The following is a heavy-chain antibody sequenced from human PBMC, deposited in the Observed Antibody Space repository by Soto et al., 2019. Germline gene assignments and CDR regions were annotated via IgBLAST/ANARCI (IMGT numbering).Heavy chain of an antibody. CDR1: GFTFSSYA. J-gene: IGHJ4*02. CDR2: ISGSGAST. CDR3: AKGATVTTPQWSVYYFDY. V-gene: IGHV3-23*01. Sequence: PVGSLRLSCAASGFTFSSYAMSWVRQAPGKGLEWVSAISGSGASTYYADSVKGRFTISRDNSMNTLYLQMNSLRAADTAVYYCAKGATVTTPQWSVYYFDYWGQGTLVTVSS. D-gene: IGHD4-17*01.